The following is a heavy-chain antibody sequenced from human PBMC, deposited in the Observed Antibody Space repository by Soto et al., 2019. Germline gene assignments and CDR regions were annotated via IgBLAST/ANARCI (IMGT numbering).Heavy chain of an antibody. J-gene: IGHJ4*02. Sequence: EVQLLESGGGLVQPGGSLRLSCAASGITFSSYAMSWVRQAPGKGLEWVSAISGSGAGTYYADSVKGRFTISRDNSKNTLYLRMNSLRAEDTAVYYCARSSSGWYSFDYWGQGALVTVSS. CDR2: ISGSGAGT. V-gene: IGHV3-23*01. D-gene: IGHD6-19*01. CDR1: GITFSSYA. CDR3: ARSSSGWYSFDY.